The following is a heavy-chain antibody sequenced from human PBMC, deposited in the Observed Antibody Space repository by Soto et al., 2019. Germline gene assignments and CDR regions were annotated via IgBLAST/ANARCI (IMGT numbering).Heavy chain of an antibody. Sequence: VQLVESGGGLVKPGGSLRLSCAASGFTFSDYYMSWIRQAPGKGLEWVSYISSSGSTIYYADSVKGRFTISRDNAKNSLYLQMNSLRAEDTAVYYCARDAVYYDILTGYFYYYYYGMDVWGQGTTVTVSS. CDR2: ISSSGSTI. CDR3: ARDAVYYDILTGYFYYYYYGMDV. J-gene: IGHJ6*02. V-gene: IGHV3-11*01. CDR1: GFTFSDYY. D-gene: IGHD3-9*01.